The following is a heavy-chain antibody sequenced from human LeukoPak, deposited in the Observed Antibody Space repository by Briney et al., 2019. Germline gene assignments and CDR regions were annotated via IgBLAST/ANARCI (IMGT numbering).Heavy chain of an antibody. J-gene: IGHJ6*03. V-gene: IGHV2-70*04. CDR3: ARIVPFGYMDV. Sequence: SGPALVKPTQTLTLTCTFSGFSLSTRGMRVSWIRQPPGKALEWLARIDWDDDKFYSTSLKTRLTISKDTSKNQVVLTMTNMDPGDTATYYCARIVPFGYMDVWGKGTTVTVSS. D-gene: IGHD3-16*01. CDR1: GFSLSTRGMR. CDR2: IDWDDDK.